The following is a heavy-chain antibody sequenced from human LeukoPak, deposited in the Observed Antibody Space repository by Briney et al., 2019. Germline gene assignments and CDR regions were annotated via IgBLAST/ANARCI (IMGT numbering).Heavy chain of an antibody. CDR1: GGSFSGYY. J-gene: IGHJ4*02. D-gene: IGHD2-2*01. CDR3: ARHKKGPAATPSGFATRNYYFDY. CDR2: INHSGST. Sequence: SETLSLTCAVYGGSFSGYYWSWIRQPPGKGLEWIGEINHSGSTNYNPSLKSRVTISVDTSKNQFSLKLSSVTAADTAVYYCARHKKGPAATPSGFATRNYYFDYWGQGTLVTVSS. V-gene: IGHV4-34*01.